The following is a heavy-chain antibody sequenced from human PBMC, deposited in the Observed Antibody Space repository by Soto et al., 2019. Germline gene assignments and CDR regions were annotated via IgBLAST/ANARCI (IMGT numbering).Heavy chain of an antibody. J-gene: IGHJ4*02. CDR1: GYTFTVYG. Sequence: ASVKFSCKASGYTFTVYGISWVRQAPGQGLEWMGWISAYNGNTKYAQKLQGRVTMTTDTYTSTAYMELRSLRSDDTAVYYCARVRGVAAAGLYFETWGEETLVTLS. V-gene: IGHV1-18*01. CDR3: ARVRGVAAAGLYFET. D-gene: IGHD6-13*01. CDR2: ISAYNGNT.